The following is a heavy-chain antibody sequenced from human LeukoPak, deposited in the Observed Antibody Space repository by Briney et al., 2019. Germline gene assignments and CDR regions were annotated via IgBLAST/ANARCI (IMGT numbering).Heavy chain of an antibody. Sequence: SETLSLTYTVSGGSISSYYWSWIRQPAGKGLEWIGRIYTSGSTNYNPSLKSRVTMSVDTSKNQFSLKLSSVTAADTAVYYCARDSAAAGNLQHWGQGTLVTVSS. D-gene: IGHD6-13*01. CDR2: IYTSGST. CDR1: GGSISSYY. CDR3: ARDSAAAGNLQH. J-gene: IGHJ1*01. V-gene: IGHV4-4*07.